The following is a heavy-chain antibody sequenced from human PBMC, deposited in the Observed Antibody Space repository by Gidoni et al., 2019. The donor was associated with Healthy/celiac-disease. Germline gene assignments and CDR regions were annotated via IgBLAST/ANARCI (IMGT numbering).Heavy chain of an antibody. CDR3: SRDVWVGIAGTYYYYGMDV. CDR1: GCTFSNAW. V-gene: IGHV3-15*01. J-gene: IGHJ6*02. CDR2: IKSKPDGLTT. Sequence: EVQLVESGGGLVKPGGSLRLCCAASGCTFSNAWMSWVRQAPGKGLEWVGRIKSKPDGLTTDYAAPVKCRFTISRDDSKNTLYLQMNSLKTEDTAVYYCSRDVWVGIAGTYYYYGMDVWGQGTTVTVSS. D-gene: IGHD3-16*01.